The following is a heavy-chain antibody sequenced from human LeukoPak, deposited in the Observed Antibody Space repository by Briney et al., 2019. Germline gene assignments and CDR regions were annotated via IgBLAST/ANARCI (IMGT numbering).Heavy chain of an antibody. CDR1: GGTFSSYA. J-gene: IGHJ4*02. Sequence: ASVKVSCKAPGGTFSSYAISWVRQAPGQRLERTGTTIHIVGIANYAQKFQGRVTITANKSTSTAYMELSSLRSEDTGVYYCARGGEMATIYFDYWGQGSLVAVSS. CDR2: TIHIVGIA. CDR3: ARGGEMATIYFDY. V-gene: IGHV1-69*04. D-gene: IGHD5-24*01.